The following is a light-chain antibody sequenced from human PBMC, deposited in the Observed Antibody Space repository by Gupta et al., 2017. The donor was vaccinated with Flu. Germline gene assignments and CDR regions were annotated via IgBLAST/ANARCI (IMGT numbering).Light chain of an antibody. Sequence: KLTSSSSGSTSNMGINPVSWYQRRPGTVPKLLIYQYNKRPSGIPDRFSGSKPGTSATLCSPELQPGVEAGYYCGTWDSGLNPALFGGGTQLTVL. V-gene: IGLV1-51*02. CDR1: TSNMGINP. CDR3: GTWDSGLNPAL. CDR2: QYN. J-gene: IGLJ3*02.